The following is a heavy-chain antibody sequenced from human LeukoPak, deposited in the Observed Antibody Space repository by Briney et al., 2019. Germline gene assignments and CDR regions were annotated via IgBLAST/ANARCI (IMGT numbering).Heavy chain of an antibody. CDR2: ISYSGST. V-gene: IGHV4-59*01. J-gene: IGHJ5*02. D-gene: IGHD5-18*01. CDR1: GGSFSGYY. Sequence: SETLSLTCAVYGGSFSGYYWSWIRQPPGKGLEWIGYISYSGSTNYNPSLKSRVTISVDTSKNQFSLKLSSVTAADTAVYYCARGVYNYGGHNWFDPWGQGTLVTVSS. CDR3: ARGVYNYGGHNWFDP.